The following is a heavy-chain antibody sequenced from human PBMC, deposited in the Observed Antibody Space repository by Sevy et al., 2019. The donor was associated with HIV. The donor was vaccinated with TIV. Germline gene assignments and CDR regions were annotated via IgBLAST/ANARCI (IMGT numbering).Heavy chain of an antibody. CDR1: GFTFISHP. V-gene: IGHV3-23*01. J-gene: IGHJ5*01. CDR3: AKEDFRGFDA. CDR2: ISSSGGST. Sequence: GGSLRLSCASSGFTFISHPMTWVRQAPGKGLEWVASISSSGGSTYYADSVKGRFTISRDNSKKMVELQMNSLGVPDTAVFFCAKEDFRGFDAWGQGTLVTVSS. D-gene: IGHD6-25*01.